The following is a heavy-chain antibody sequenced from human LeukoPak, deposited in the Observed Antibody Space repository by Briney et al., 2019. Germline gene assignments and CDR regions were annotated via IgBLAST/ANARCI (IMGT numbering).Heavy chain of an antibody. D-gene: IGHD3-3*01. V-gene: IGHV3-11*01. Sequence: GGSLRLSCAASGFTFSDYYMSWIRQAPGKGLEWVSYISSSGSTIYYADSVKGRFTISRDNAKNSLYLQMNSLRAEDTAVYYCARVLGYDFWRGYYGYYYMDVWGKGTTVTVS. CDR2: ISSSGSTI. J-gene: IGHJ6*03. CDR1: GFTFSDYY. CDR3: ARVLGYDFWRGYYGYYYMDV.